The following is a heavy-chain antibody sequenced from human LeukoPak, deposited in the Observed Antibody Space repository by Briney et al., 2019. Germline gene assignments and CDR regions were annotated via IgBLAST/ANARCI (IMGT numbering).Heavy chain of an antibody. CDR1: GGSISNYY. D-gene: IGHD3-22*01. CDR3: ARVGIYYDSSGYYWPHWFDP. CDR2: IYYTGST. J-gene: IGHJ5*02. Sequence: SETLSLTCTVSGGSISNYYWNWIRQPPGKGLEWIGYIYYTGSTYYNPSLKSRVTISVDTSKNQFSLKLSSVTAADTAVYYCARVGIYYDSSGYYWPHWFDPWGQGTLVTVSS. V-gene: IGHV4-59*12.